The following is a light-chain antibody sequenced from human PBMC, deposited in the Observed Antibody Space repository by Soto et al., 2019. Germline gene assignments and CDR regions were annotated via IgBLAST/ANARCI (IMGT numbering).Light chain of an antibody. V-gene: IGKV3-15*01. CDR3: LQYDGWPLT. Sequence: EIVMTQSPATLSVSPGERVTLSCRASQSVSSNLAWYQQKVGQAPRLLIYGASTRATGIPARFSGSGSGTEFTLTISSLQSEDFVVYYCLQYDGWPLTFGQGTRLEIK. J-gene: IGKJ5*01. CDR2: GAS. CDR1: QSVSSN.